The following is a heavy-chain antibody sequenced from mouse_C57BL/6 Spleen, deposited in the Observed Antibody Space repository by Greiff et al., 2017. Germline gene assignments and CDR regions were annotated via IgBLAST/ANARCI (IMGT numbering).Heavy chain of an antibody. V-gene: IGHV5-4*01. CDR3: ANYYGNYTWFAY. Sequence: EVHLVESGGGLVKPGGSLKLSCAASGFTFSSYAMSWVRQTPEKRLEWVATISDGGSYTYYPDNVKGRFTISRDNAKNNLYLQMSHLKSEDTAMYYCANYYGNYTWFAYWGQGTLVTVSA. D-gene: IGHD2-1*01. J-gene: IGHJ3*01. CDR2: ISDGGSYT. CDR1: GFTFSSYA.